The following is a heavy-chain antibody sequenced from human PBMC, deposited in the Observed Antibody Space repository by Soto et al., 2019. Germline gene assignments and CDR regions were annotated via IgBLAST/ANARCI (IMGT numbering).Heavy chain of an antibody. V-gene: IGHV3-30-3*01. J-gene: IGHJ3*02. CDR1: GFTFSSYA. Sequence: QVQLVESGGGVVQPGRSLRLSCAASGFTFSSYAMHWVRQAPGKGLEWVAVISYDGSNKYYADSVKGRFTISRDNSKNTLYLQMNSLRAEDTAVYYCAREGAYYDSSLFAFDIWGQGTMVTVSS. CDR2: ISYDGSNK. D-gene: IGHD3-22*01. CDR3: AREGAYYDSSLFAFDI.